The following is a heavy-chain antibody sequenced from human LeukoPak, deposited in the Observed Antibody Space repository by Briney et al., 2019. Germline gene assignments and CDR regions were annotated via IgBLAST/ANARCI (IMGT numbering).Heavy chain of an antibody. V-gene: IGHV3-23*01. Sequence: GGSLRLSCAASGFTFSSYAMSWVRQTPGKGLEWVTAISGSGGSTYYADSVKGRFTISRDNSKNTLCLQMNSLRAEDTAVYYCAKVRPTEQYYYDSSGYYYVPPPTKNYFDYWGQGTLVTVSS. D-gene: IGHD3-22*01. CDR3: AKVRPTEQYYYDSSGYYYVPPPTKNYFDY. CDR2: ISGSGGST. J-gene: IGHJ4*02. CDR1: GFTFSSYA.